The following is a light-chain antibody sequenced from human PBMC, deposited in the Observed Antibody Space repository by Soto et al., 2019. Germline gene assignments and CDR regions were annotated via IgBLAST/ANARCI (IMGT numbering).Light chain of an antibody. CDR1: QSVSSY. V-gene: IGKV3-11*01. CDR3: QKRSNWPRK. CDR2: DAS. J-gene: IGKJ1*01. Sequence: EIVMTQSPATLSVSPGEIVTLSCRASQSVSSYLAWYQQKPGQAPRLLIYDASNRATGIPARFSGSGSGTDFTLTISSLEPEDFAVYYCQKRSNWPRKFGQGTKVDIK.